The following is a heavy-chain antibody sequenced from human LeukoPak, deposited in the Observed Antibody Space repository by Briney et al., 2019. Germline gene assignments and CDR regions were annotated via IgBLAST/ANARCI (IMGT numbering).Heavy chain of an antibody. CDR1: GGTFSSYA. J-gene: IGHJ4*02. CDR2: IIPIFGTA. D-gene: IGHD6-25*01. Sequence: SVKVSCKASGGTFSSYAISWVRQAPGQGLEWMGGIIPIFGTANYAQKFQGRVTITADESTSTAYMELSSLRSEDTAVYYCASLTPAARDPSFDYWGQGTLVTVSS. V-gene: IGHV1-69*13. CDR3: ASLTPAARDPSFDY.